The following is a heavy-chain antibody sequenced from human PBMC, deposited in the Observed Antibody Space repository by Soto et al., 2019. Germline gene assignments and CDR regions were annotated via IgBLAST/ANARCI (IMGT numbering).Heavy chain of an antibody. Sequence: QVQLVESGGGVVQPGRSLRLSCAASGFTFSSYGMHWVRQAPGKGLEWVAVIWSDGSNKYYADSVKGRFTISRDNSKNTLYLQMNSLRAEDTAVYYCARGLRTVTPKEYVQHWGQGTLVTVSS. J-gene: IGHJ1*01. CDR3: ARGLRTVTPKEYVQH. CDR1: GFTFSSYG. D-gene: IGHD4-17*01. V-gene: IGHV3-33*01. CDR2: IWSDGSNK.